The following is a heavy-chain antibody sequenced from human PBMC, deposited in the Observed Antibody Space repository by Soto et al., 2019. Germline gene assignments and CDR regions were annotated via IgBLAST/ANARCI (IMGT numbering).Heavy chain of an antibody. D-gene: IGHD2-21*02. V-gene: IGHV4-39*01. CDR1: GGSISSSSYF. Sequence: SETLSLTCSVSGGSISSSSYFWGWIRQPPGKGLEWIGSIYYSGSTYYNPSLKSRVTVSVDTSKNQFSLKLSSVTAADTAVYNCARHPSDFWFDPWGQGTLVTVSS. CDR3: ARHPSDFWFDP. CDR2: IYYSGST. J-gene: IGHJ5*02.